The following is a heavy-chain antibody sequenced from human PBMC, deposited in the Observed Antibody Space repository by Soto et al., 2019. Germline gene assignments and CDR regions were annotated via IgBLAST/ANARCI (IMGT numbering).Heavy chain of an antibody. CDR2: ISYDGSNK. CDR3: VDIAVAGNDAFDI. J-gene: IGHJ3*02. V-gene: IGHV3-30*03. D-gene: IGHD6-19*01. CDR1: GFTFSSYG. Sequence: QVQLVESGGGVVQPGRSLRLSCAAPGFTFSSYGMHWVRQAPGKGLEWVAVISYDGSNKYYADSVKGRFTISRDNSKNTLYLQMNSLRAEDTAVYYCVDIAVAGNDAFDIWGQGTMVTVSS.